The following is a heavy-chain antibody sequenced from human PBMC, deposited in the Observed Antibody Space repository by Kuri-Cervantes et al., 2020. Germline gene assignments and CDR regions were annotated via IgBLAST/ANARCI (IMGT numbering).Heavy chain of an antibody. J-gene: IGHJ4*02. D-gene: IGHD4-17*01. CDR1: GDTVSSNSAA. Sequence: SESLSLSCVISGDTVSSNSAAWNWIRQSPSRGLEWLGRTYDRSKWYNDYAVSVKSRITINPDTSKNQFSLHLNSVTPEDTAVYYCAREDGDYFLYYFDYWGQGTLVTVSS. CDR2: TYDRSKWYN. CDR3: AREDGDYFLYYFDY. V-gene: IGHV6-1*01.